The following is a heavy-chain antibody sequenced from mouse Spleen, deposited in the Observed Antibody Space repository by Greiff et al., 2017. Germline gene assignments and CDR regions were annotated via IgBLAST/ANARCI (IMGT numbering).Heavy chain of an antibody. CDR3: APDSSGYVPFDY. Sequence: VKLMESGAELARPGASVKLSCKASGYTFTSYGISWVKQRTGQGLEWIGEIYPRSGNTYYNEKFKGKATLTADKSSSTAYMQLSSLTSEDSAVYYCAPDSSGYVPFDYWGQGTTLTVSS. CDR2: IYPRSGNT. D-gene: IGHD3-2*01. CDR1: GYTFTSYG. J-gene: IGHJ2*01. V-gene: IGHV1-81*01.